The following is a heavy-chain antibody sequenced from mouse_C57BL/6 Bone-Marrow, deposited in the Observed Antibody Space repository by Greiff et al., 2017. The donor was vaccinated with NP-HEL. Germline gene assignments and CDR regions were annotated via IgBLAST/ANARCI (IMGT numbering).Heavy chain of an antibody. CDR1: GYTFTSYG. V-gene: IGHV1-81*01. CDR3: ARGGRYYPTFDY. J-gene: IGHJ2*01. Sequence: QVQLKQSGAELARPGASVKLSCKASGYTFTSYGISWVKQRTGQGLEWIGEIYPRSGNTYYNEKFKGKATLTADKSSSTAYMELRSLTSEDSAVYFCARGGRYYPTFDYWGQGTTLTVSS. CDR2: IYPRSGNT. D-gene: IGHD1-1*01.